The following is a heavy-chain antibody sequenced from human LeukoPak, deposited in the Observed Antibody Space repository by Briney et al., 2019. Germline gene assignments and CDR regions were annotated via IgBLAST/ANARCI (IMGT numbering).Heavy chain of an antibody. J-gene: IGHJ4*02. V-gene: IGHV1-58*02. CDR3: AAVSTANYYDSSGYPLDY. D-gene: IGHD3-22*01. Sequence: SVKVSCKASGFTFTSSAMQWVRQARGQRLEWIGWIVVGSGNTNSAQKFQERVTITRDMSTSTAYMELSSLRSEDTAVYYCAAVSTANYYDSSGYPLDYWGQGTLVTVSS. CDR2: IVVGSGNT. CDR1: GFTFTSSA.